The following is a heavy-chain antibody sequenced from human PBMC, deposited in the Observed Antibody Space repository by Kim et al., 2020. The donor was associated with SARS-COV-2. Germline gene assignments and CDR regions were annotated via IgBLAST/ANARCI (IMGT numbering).Heavy chain of an antibody. V-gene: IGHV1-2*06. CDR3: ARDGCSGGSCYSWWFDP. D-gene: IGHD2-15*01. CDR2: IDPNRGGT. J-gene: IGHJ5*02. Sequence: LEWMGRIDPNRGGTNYAQKCQGRVTMTRDTSISTAYMELSRLRSDDTAVYYCARDGCSGGSCYSWWFDPWGQGTLVTVSS.